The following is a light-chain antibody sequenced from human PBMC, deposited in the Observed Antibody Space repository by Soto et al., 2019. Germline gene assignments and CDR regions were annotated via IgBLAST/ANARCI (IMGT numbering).Light chain of an antibody. V-gene: IGLV2-14*01. CDR2: EVS. CDR3: SSYTSSDTYV. J-gene: IGLJ1*01. Sequence: ALTQPASVSGSPGQSITISCTGTSSDVGGYNYVSWYQQHPGEAPKLMIYEVSNQPSGVSNRFSGSKSGNTASLTISGLQAEDEADYYCSSYTSSDTYVFGTGTKVTVL. CDR1: SSDVGGYNY.